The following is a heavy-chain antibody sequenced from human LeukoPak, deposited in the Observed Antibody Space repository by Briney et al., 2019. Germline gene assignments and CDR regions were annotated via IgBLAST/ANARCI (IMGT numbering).Heavy chain of an antibody. J-gene: IGHJ6*02. CDR1: GYTFTSYD. CDR2: MNPNSGNT. D-gene: IGHD3-22*01. Sequence: ASVKVSCKASGYTFTSYDINWVRQATGQGLEWMGWMNPNSGNTGYAQKFRGRVTMTRNTSISTAYMELSSLRSEDTAVYYCARDRYYYDSSGYYYYYYGMDVWGQGTTVTVSS. V-gene: IGHV1-8*01. CDR3: ARDRYYYDSSGYYYYYYGMDV.